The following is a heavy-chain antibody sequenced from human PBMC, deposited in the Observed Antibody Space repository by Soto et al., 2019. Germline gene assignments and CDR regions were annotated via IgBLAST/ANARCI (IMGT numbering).Heavy chain of an antibody. D-gene: IGHD4-17*01. CDR1: GYTFTSKD. CDR3: ARDEWVTTVLGY. V-gene: IGHV1-18*01. J-gene: IGHJ4*01. Sequence: QVQLVQSGAEVKQPGASVKVSCKTSGYTFTSKDINWVRQAPGQGLEWMGWISASTGDTNYAPKFQGRFAMTTDTSTTTAYMELRSLRSDDTAVYYCARDEWVTTVLGYWGHGTLVTVSS. CDR2: ISASTGDT.